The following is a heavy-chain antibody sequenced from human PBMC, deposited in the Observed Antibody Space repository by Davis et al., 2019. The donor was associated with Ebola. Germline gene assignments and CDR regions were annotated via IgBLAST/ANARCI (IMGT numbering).Heavy chain of an antibody. CDR1: GFTVSSNY. CDR2: IYSGGST. J-gene: IGHJ4*02. CDR3: AKREAGPFDY. D-gene: IGHD6-19*01. Sequence: GESLKISCAASGFTVSSNYMSWVRQAPGKGLEWVSVIYSGGSTYYADSVKGRFTISRDNSKNTLYLQMNSLRAEDTAVYYCAKREAGPFDYWGQGTLVTVSS. V-gene: IGHV3-53*01.